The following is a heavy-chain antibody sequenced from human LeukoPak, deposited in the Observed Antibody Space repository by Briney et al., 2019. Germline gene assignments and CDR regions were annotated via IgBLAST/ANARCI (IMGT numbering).Heavy chain of an antibody. CDR2: INHSGST. Sequence: PSETLSLTCAVYGGSFSGYYWSWIRQPPGKGLEWIGEINHSGSTNYNPSLKSRVTISVDTSKNQFSLKLSSVTAADTAVYYCARHSGSYYKYYFDYWGQGTLVTVSS. CDR1: GGSFSGYY. V-gene: IGHV4-34*01. D-gene: IGHD1-26*01. J-gene: IGHJ4*02. CDR3: ARHSGSYYKYYFDY.